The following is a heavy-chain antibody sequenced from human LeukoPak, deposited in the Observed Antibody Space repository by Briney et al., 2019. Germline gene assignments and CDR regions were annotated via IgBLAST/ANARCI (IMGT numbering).Heavy chain of an antibody. V-gene: IGHV1-18*01. Sequence: ASVKVSCKASGYTFTNYGISWVRQAPGEGLEWMGWISAYNGNTNYAQKFQGRVTMTTDTSTNTAYMELRSLKSDDTAIYYCASAELWFGEFPGYFDYWGQGTLVTVSS. CDR2: ISAYNGNT. J-gene: IGHJ4*02. CDR1: GYTFTNYG. D-gene: IGHD3-10*01. CDR3: ASAELWFGEFPGYFDY.